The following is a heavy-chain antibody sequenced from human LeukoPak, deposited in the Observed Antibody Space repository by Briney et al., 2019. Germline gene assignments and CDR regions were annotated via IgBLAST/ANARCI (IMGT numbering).Heavy chain of an antibody. CDR3: AKGGFGELLISSGFDY. V-gene: IGHV3-30*02. CDR1: GFTFSNYG. Sequence: PGGSLRLSCAASGFTFSNYGIHWVRQAPGKGLEWVAIIWYDGTRKYYADSVKGRFTISRDNAKNSLYLQMNSLRAEDTALYYCAKGGFGELLISSGFDYWGQGTLVTVSS. J-gene: IGHJ4*02. CDR2: IWYDGTRK. D-gene: IGHD3-10*01.